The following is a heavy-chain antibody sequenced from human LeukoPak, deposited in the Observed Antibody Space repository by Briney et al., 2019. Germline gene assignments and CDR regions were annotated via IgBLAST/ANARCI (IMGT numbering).Heavy chain of an antibody. Sequence: ASVKVSCKASGYTFTGYYMHWVRQAPGQGLEWMGWINPNSGGTNYAQKFQGGVTMTRDTSISTAYMELSRLRSDDTAVYYCARTSYCGGDCYSRLHFDYWGQGTLVTVSS. D-gene: IGHD2-21*02. CDR2: INPNSGGT. CDR3: ARTSYCGGDCYSRLHFDY. J-gene: IGHJ4*02. CDR1: GYTFTGYY. V-gene: IGHV1-2*02.